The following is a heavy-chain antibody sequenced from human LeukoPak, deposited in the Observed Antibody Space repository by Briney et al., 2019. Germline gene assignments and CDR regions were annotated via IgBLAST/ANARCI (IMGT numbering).Heavy chain of an antibody. J-gene: IGHJ3*02. Sequence: GGSLRLSCAASGFTLSNHRMNWVRLAPGKGLEWVAYINNSSSFTNHADSVKGRFTISRDNAKNSLHLQMNSLRDEDTAVYYCARSWGFAFDIWGQGTMVTVSS. CDR3: ARSWGFAFDI. CDR1: GFTLSNHR. V-gene: IGHV3-48*02. D-gene: IGHD3-16*01. CDR2: INNSSSFT.